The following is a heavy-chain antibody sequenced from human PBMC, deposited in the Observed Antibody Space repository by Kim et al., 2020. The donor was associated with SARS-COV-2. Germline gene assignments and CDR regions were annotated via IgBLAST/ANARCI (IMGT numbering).Heavy chain of an antibody. V-gene: IGHV3-11*06. D-gene: IGHD3-22*01. Sequence: GRFTISRDNAKNSLYLQMNSLRVEDTAVYYCARGLGYYQDSRHQGNGMDVWGRGTTVTVSS. CDR3: ARGLGYYQDSRHQGNGMDV. J-gene: IGHJ6*02.